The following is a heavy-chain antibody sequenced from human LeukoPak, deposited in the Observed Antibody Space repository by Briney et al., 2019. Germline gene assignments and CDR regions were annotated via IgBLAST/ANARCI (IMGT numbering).Heavy chain of an antibody. CDR1: EFIVSRNY. Sequence: PGGSLRLSCAASEFIVSRNYMNWVRQAPGKGLEWVSVIYRSGTTYYTDSVKGRFTISRDNSKNTLYLQMNSLRAEDTAVYYCAREHCGGDCYRYFFDYWGQGTLVTVSS. J-gene: IGHJ4*02. V-gene: IGHV3-53*01. D-gene: IGHD2-21*02. CDR2: IYRSGTT. CDR3: AREHCGGDCYRYFFDY.